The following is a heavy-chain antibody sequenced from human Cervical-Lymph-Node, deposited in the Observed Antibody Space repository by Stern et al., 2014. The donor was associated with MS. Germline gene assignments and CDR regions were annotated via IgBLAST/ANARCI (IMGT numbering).Heavy chain of an antibody. CDR3: ARVSYSSSPLWAYDSFDI. CDR1: GYTFTSYY. V-gene: IGHV1-46*01. CDR2: INPSGGST. Sequence: VQLVESGAEVKKPGASVKVSCKASGYTFTSYYMHWVRQAPGQGLEWMGIINPSGGSTSDAQKFHGSVTMHRATSTSTCYMALSSLRSEDTAVYYCARVSYSSSPLWAYDSFDIWGQGTMVTVSS. D-gene: IGHD6-6*01. J-gene: IGHJ3*02.